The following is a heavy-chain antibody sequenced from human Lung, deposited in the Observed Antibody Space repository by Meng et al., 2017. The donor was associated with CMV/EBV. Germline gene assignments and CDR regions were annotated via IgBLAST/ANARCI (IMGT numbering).Heavy chain of an antibody. CDR1: GFTFGDHY. Sequence: SCTASGFTFGDHYMDWVRQAPGKGLEWVARSRNKASSYTTEYAASVRGRFTISRDESGNSLDLQMTSLKTEDTAVYYCARDNSATRYFDYWGQGIXV. CDR3: ARDNSATRYFDY. V-gene: IGHV3-72*01. J-gene: IGHJ4*02. CDR2: SRNKASSYTT. D-gene: IGHD2/OR15-2a*01.